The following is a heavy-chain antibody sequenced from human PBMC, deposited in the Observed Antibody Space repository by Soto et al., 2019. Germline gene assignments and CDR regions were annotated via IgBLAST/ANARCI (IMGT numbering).Heavy chain of an antibody. D-gene: IGHD1-20*01. Sequence: PSETVSLTCTVSGDSIRSYYWTWIRQPPGRGLELIGCVHESGSTEYNPSLSGRVIISLHTSKSQFSLSLRSATAADTDTYYCARGTRALITSFFAYWGQGIPVTVS. CDR2: VHESGST. V-gene: IGHV4-59*03. CDR1: GDSIRSYY. CDR3: ARGTRALITSFFAY. J-gene: IGHJ4*02.